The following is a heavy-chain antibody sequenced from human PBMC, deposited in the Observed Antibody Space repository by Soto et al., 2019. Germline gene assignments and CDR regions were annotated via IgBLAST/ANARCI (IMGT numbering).Heavy chain of an antibody. J-gene: IGHJ3*01. D-gene: IGHD3-10*01. V-gene: IGHV3-15*01. CDR2: IKSKSDGGTA. CDR3: TTDNNRWFRGDAFGL. CDR1: GFTFNDAW. Sequence: EVQLVESGGGLVKPAGSLRLSCAASGFTFNDAWMHWVRQTPGKGLEWAGRIKSKSDGGTADYAAPVKGRFTISRADSKNTLSLQMNRLKTEDTAVYYCTTDNNRWFRGDAFGLWGQGKRVTVSS.